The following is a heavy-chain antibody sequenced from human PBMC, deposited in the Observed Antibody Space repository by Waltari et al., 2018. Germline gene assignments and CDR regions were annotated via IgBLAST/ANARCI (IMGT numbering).Heavy chain of an antibody. D-gene: IGHD3-10*01. V-gene: IGHV4-31*03. Sequence: QVQLQESGPGLVKPSQTLSLTCTVSGGSIRRGGYYWSWLRQHPGKGLEWIGYIYYSGRTYYNPSLKSRVTISVDTSKNQFSLKLSSVTAADTAGDYCARASGGMVRGVDDYWGQGTLVTVSS. CDR2: IYYSGRT. CDR3: ARASGGMVRGVDDY. CDR1: GGSIRRGGYY. J-gene: IGHJ4*02.